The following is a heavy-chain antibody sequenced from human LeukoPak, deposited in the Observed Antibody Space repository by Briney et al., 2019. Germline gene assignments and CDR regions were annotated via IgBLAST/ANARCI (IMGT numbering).Heavy chain of an antibody. V-gene: IGHV4-38-2*02. CDR2: IYHSGST. Sequence: PSETLSLTCTVSGYSISSGYYWGWIRQPPGKGLEWTGTIYHSGSTYYNPSLKSRVTISVDRSKNQFSLKLSSVTAADTAVYYCARLRYYGSGSYYSGWYFDLWGRGTLVTVSS. D-gene: IGHD3-10*01. CDR3: ARLRYYGSGSYYSGWYFDL. J-gene: IGHJ2*01. CDR1: GYSISSGYY.